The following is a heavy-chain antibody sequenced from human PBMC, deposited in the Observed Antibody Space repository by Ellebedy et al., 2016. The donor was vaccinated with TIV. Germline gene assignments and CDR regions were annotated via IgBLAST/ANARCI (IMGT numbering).Heavy chain of an antibody. CDR1: GYTFTSYG. D-gene: IGHD3-22*01. CDR3: ARDVNEVKYDSSDYGY. V-gene: IGHV1-8*02. Sequence: ASVKVSXXASGYTFTSYGISWVRQAPGQGLEWMGWMNPNSGNTGYAQKFQGRVTMTRNTSISTAYMELSSLRSDDTAVYYCARDVNEVKYDSSDYGYWGQGTLVTVSS. J-gene: IGHJ4*02. CDR2: MNPNSGNT.